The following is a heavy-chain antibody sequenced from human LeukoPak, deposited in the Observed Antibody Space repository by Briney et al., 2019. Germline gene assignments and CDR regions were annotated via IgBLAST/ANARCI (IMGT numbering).Heavy chain of an antibody. D-gene: IGHD6-13*01. J-gene: IGHJ4*02. CDR1: GGSISSSSYY. CDR2: IYYSGST. Sequence: SETLSLTCTVSGGSISSSSYYWGWIRQPPGKGLEWIGSIYYSGSTYYNPSLKSRVTISVDTSKNQFSLKLSSVTAADTAVYCCARTQYSSSWHNFDYWGQGTLVTVSS. CDR3: ARTQYSSSWHNFDY. V-gene: IGHV4-39*07.